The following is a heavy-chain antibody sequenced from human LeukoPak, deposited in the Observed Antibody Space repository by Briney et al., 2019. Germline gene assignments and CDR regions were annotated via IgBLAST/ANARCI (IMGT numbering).Heavy chain of an antibody. J-gene: IGHJ2*01. V-gene: IGHV1-18*01. CDR2: ISAYNGNT. Sequence: GAPVKVSCKASGYTFTSYGISWVRQAPGQELEWRGWISAYNGNTIYAQKHQGRVTITTDTSTSTAYMELRSLRADDTAVCYCARDVLQLVFHRGWYFDLWGRGPRITVSS. CDR1: GYTFTSYG. D-gene: IGHD6-13*01. CDR3: ARDVLQLVFHRGWYFDL.